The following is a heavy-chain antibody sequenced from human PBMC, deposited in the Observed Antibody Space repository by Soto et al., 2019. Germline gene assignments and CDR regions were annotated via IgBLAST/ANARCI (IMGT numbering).Heavy chain of an antibody. Sequence: QVQLVQSGAEVKKPGSSVKVSCKASGGTFSTYAISWVRQAPGQGLEWMGGVIPIFGTSTYAQNFQGRVTITGDESTSTAYLELGRLRSEDTAVYYCARVRVVGATRLYYHYGLDVWGQGTTVTVSS. CDR1: GGTFSTYA. J-gene: IGHJ6*02. V-gene: IGHV1-69*01. CDR3: ARVRVVGATRLYYHYGLDV. CDR2: VIPIFGTS. D-gene: IGHD1-26*01.